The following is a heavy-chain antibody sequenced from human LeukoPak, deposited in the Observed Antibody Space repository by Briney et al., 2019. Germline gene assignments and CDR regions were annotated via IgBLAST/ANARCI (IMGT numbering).Heavy chain of an antibody. CDR2: IYYSGST. CDR1: GGSISSSSYY. Sequence: SETLSLTCTVSGGSISSSSYYWGWIRQPPGKGLEWIGSIYYSGSTYYNPSLKSRVTISVDTSKNQFSLKLSSVTAADTAVYYCARESGDGIWYFDYWGQGTLVTVSS. D-gene: IGHD4-17*01. J-gene: IGHJ4*02. CDR3: ARESGDGIWYFDY. V-gene: IGHV4-39*07.